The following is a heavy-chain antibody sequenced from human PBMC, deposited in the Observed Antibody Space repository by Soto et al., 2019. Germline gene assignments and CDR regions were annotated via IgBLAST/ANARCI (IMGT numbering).Heavy chain of an antibody. V-gene: IGHV3-23*01. CDR3: AKGGAQGYYYMDV. D-gene: IGHD3-16*01. Sequence: GGSLRLSCAASGFTFSSYAMSWVRQAPGKGPEWVSAISGSGGSTYYADSVKGRFTISRDNSKNTLYLQMNSLRAEDTAVYYCAKGGAQGYYYMDVWGKGTTVTVSS. CDR1: GFTFSSYA. CDR2: ISGSGGST. J-gene: IGHJ6*03.